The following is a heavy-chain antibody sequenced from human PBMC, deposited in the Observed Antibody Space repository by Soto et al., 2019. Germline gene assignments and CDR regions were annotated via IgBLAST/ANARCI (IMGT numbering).Heavy chain of an antibody. CDR1: GFTFSSYW. J-gene: IGHJ4*02. Sequence: GGSLRLSCAASGFTFSSYWMHWVRQAPGKGLVWVSRINSDGSSTSYADSVKGRFTISRDNAKNTLYLQMNSLRAEDTAVYYCARSFYDSSGYPSPYYFDYWGQGTLVTVSS. D-gene: IGHD3-22*01. CDR3: ARSFYDSSGYPSPYYFDY. V-gene: IGHV3-74*01. CDR2: INSDGSST.